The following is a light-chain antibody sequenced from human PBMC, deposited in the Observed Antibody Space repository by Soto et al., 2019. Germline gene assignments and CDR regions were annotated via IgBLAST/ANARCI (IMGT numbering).Light chain of an antibody. CDR3: QEYNGGT. CDR2: DAS. V-gene: IGKV1-5*01. CDR1: RSISDW. Sequence: DIQMTQSPSTLSASIGDRVTITCRASRSISDWLAWYQQKPGKAPKVLIFDASSLKSGVPSTFSGSGSGTEFTLTISSLQPDDVATYYCQEYNGGTFGQGTKV. J-gene: IGKJ1*01.